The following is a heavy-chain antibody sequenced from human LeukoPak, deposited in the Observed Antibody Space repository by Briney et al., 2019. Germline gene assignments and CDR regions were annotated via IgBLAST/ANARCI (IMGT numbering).Heavy chain of an antibody. J-gene: IGHJ4*02. D-gene: IGHD2-2*02. CDR2: IYYSGST. CDR1: GGSISRGGYY. V-gene: IGHV4-31*03. CDR3: ARAAGVGYGSSTSCYTFDS. Sequence: SQTLSLTCTVSGGSISRGGYYWSWIRQHPGKRLVWIGYIYYSGSTYYNPSLKSRVTISVDTSKNQFSLKLSSVTAADTAVYYCARAAGVGYGSSTSCYTFDSWGQGTLVTVSS.